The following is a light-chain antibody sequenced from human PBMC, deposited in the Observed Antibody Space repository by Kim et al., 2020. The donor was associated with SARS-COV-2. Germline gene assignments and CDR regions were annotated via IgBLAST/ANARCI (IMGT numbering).Light chain of an antibody. CDR3: QQRLHWPLT. Sequence: IVMTQSPATLSVSPGERVTLSCRASQSVRNNLTWYQQKPGQAPRLLIYDASNRATGIPARFSGSGSGTDFTLTISSLEPEDFAVYYCQQRLHWPLTFGGGTKVDIK. V-gene: IGKV3-11*01. CDR1: QSVRNN. J-gene: IGKJ4*01. CDR2: DAS.